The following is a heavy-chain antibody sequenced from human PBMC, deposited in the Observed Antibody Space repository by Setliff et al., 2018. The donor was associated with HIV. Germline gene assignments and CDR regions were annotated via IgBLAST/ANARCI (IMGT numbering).Heavy chain of an antibody. CDR3: ARDHHYDILTGPYYYYMDV. Sequence: SETLSLTCAVYGGSFSDYFWTWIRQPPGKGLEWIGDINHSGSTNYNPSLKSRVAMSFDTSKNQFSLRLISVTAADTAVYYCARDHHYDILTGPYYYYMDVWGKGTTVTVSS. J-gene: IGHJ6*03. CDR2: INHSGST. CDR1: GGSFSDYF. V-gene: IGHV4-34*01. D-gene: IGHD3-9*01.